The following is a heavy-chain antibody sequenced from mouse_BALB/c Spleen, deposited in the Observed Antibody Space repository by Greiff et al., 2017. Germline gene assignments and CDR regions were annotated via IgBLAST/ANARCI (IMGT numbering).Heavy chain of an antibody. CDR3: ARSHYYGYDWYFDV. J-gene: IGHJ1*01. D-gene: IGHD1-2*01. Sequence: VQLKESGPELVKPGASVKMSCKASGYTFTSYVMHWVKQKPGQGLEWIGYINPYNDGTKYNEKFKGKATLTSDKSSSTAYMELSSLTSEDSAVYYCARSHYYGYDWYFDVWGAGTTVTVSS. CDR2: INPYNDGT. CDR1: GYTFTSYV. V-gene: IGHV1-14*01.